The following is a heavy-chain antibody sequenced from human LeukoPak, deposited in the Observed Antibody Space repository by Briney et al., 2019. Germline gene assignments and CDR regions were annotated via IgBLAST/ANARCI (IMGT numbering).Heavy chain of an antibody. Sequence: PGGSLRLTCAASGFTFSSYWMSWVRQAPGKGLEWVANIKQDGSEKYYVDSVKGRFTISRNNAKNSLYLQMNSLRAEDTAGYYCASAGDCSSTSCYQIWGQGTMVTVSS. CDR1: GFTFSSYW. D-gene: IGHD2-2*01. CDR2: IKQDGSEK. V-gene: IGHV3-7*01. J-gene: IGHJ3*02. CDR3: ASAGDCSSTSCYQI.